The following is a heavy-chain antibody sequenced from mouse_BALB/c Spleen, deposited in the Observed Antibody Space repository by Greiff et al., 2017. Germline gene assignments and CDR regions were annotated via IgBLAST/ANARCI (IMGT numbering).Heavy chain of an antibody. D-gene: IGHD2-10*01. CDR1: GFNIKDTY. V-gene: IGHV14-3*02. CDR2: IDPANGNT. CDR3: AAYYGNYAWFAY. J-gene: IGHJ3*01. Sequence: EVQLVESGAELVKPGASVKLSCTASGFNIKDTYMHWVKQRPEQGLEWIGRIDPANGNTKYDPKFQGKATITADTSSNTAYLQLSSLTSEDTAVYYCAAYYGNYAWFAYWGQGTLVTVSA.